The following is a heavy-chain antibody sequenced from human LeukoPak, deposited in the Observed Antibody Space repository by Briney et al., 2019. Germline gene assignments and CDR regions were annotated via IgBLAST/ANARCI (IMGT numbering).Heavy chain of an antibody. D-gene: IGHD2-8*01. CDR3: ARASFNVVFGNWFDP. CDR2: IYYSGST. CDR1: GGSISSSSDY. J-gene: IGHJ5*02. Sequence: SETLSLTCTVSGGSISSSSDYWGWIRQPPGKGLEWIGSIYYSGSTFYNPSLKSRVTISVDTSKNQFSLKLRSVTAADTAIYYCARASFNVVFGNWFDPWGQGTLVTVSS. V-gene: IGHV4-39*01.